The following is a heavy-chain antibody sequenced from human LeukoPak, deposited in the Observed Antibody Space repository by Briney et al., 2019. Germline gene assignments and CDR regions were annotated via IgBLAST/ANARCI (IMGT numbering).Heavy chain of an antibody. CDR1: GFTFSSSS. J-gene: IGHJ3*02. CDR2: ISTSSSYI. Sequence: PGGSLRLSCAASGFTFSSSSMHWVRQAPGKGLERVSSISTSSSYIYYADSVKGRFTISRDNAKNSLFLQMNSLRAEDTAVYYCARGRQNSGSYSDAFDIWGQGTMVTVSS. CDR3: ARGRQNSGSYSDAFDI. V-gene: IGHV3-21*01. D-gene: IGHD1-26*01.